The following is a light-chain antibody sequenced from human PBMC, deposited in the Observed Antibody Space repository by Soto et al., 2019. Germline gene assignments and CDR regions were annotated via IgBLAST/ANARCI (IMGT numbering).Light chain of an antibody. CDR3: QSYVSYLSGSNII. Sequence: QAVVTQPPSVSGAPGQRVTISCTGSSSNIGAGYDVHWYQQVSGTAPKLLIYRNSNRPSGVPDRFSGSKSATSASLAITGLQAEYEADYYCQSYVSYLSGSNIIFGGGTKVTVL. J-gene: IGLJ2*01. V-gene: IGLV1-40*01. CDR2: RNS. CDR1: SSNIGAGYD.